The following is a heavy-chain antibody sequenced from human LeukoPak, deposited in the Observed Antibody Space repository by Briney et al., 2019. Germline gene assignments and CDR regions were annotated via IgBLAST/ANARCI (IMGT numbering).Heavy chain of an antibody. V-gene: IGHV3-21*01. CDR2: ISSSSSYI. D-gene: IGHD5-24*01. CDR3: ASGWLQQQFDY. J-gene: IGHJ4*02. Sequence: GGSLRLSCAASGFTFSSYSMNWVRQAPGKGLEWVSSISSSSSYIYYADSVKGRFTISRDNAKNSLYLQMNSLRAEDTAVHYCASGWLQQQFDYWGQGTLVTVSS. CDR1: GFTFSSYS.